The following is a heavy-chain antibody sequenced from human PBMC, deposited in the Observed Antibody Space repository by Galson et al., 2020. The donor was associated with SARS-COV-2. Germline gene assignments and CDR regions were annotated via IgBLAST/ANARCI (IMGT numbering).Heavy chain of an antibody. D-gene: IGHD6-19*01. CDR3: AKTVAGHYYYYYGMDV. J-gene: IGHJ6*02. CDR2: ISYDGSNN. V-gene: IGHV3-30*18. Sequence: TGGYLRLYCAASGFTFSSYGMHWVRQAPGKGLEWVAVISYDGSNNYYADSVTGRFTISRDNSKNTLYLQMNSLRAEDTAVYYCAKTVAGHYYYYYGMDVWGQGTTVTVSS. CDR1: GFTFSSYG.